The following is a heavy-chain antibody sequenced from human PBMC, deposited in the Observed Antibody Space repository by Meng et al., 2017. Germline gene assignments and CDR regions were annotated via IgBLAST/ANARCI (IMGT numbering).Heavy chain of an antibody. CDR1: GGSISSYY. J-gene: IGHJ5*02. V-gene: IGHV4-59*01. CDR2: IYYSGST. Sequence: SETLSLTCTVSGGSISSYYWSWIRHPPGKGLEWVGYIYYSGSTNYNPSLKSRVTISVDTSKNQFSLKLNSVTAADTAGYYCARVPVGSSWLDPWGQGTLVTVSS. CDR3: ARVPVGSSWLDP. D-gene: IGHD2-2*01.